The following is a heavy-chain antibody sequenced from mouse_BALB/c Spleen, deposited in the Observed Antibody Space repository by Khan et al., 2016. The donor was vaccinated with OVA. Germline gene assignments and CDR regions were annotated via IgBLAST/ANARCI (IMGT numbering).Heavy chain of an antibody. Sequence: QVQLKQSGPGLVAPSQSLSITCTVSGFSLTSYGVSWVRQPPGKGLEWLGVIWGDGNTNFLSALRSRLSISKDNSKSQVFLKLNSLQTDDTATYYCAKDRGYYAVDYWGQGTSVTVSS. J-gene: IGHJ4*01. V-gene: IGHV2-3*01. CDR1: GFSLTSYG. CDR3: AKDRGYYAVDY. CDR2: IWGDGNT.